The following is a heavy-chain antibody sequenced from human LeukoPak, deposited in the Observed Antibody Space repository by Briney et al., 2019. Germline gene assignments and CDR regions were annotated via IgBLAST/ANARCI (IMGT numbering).Heavy chain of an antibody. CDR2: INSDGSNS. V-gene: IGHV3-74*01. Sequence: GGSLRLSCAASGFAFSNYWLHWVRQAPGKGLVWVSRINSDGSNSIYGDSVKGRFTISRDNAKNTLYLQLSSLRADDMAVYYCARGGGDHAFDIWGQGTMVTVSS. J-gene: IGHJ3*02. CDR1: GFAFSNYW. D-gene: IGHD3-16*01. CDR3: ARGGGDHAFDI.